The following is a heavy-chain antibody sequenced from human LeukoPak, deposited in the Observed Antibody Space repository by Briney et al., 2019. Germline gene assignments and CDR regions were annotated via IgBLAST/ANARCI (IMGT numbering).Heavy chain of an antibody. V-gene: IGHV3-48*01. CDR2: ISSSSSTI. CDR1: GFTFSSYS. D-gene: IGHD3-10*01. Sequence: GGSLRLSCAASGFTFSSYSMNWVRQAPGKGLEWVSYISSSSSTIYYADSVKGRFTISRDNAKNSLYLQMNSLRAEDSAVYYCARDLHNVGEYYFDYWGQGTLVTVSS. J-gene: IGHJ4*02. CDR3: ARDLHNVGEYYFDY.